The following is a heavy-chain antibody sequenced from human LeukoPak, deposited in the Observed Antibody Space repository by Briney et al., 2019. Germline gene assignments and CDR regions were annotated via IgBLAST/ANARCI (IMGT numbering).Heavy chain of an antibody. Sequence: GGSLRLSCAASGFTFSSFWLSWVRQAPGKGLEWVSSISSSSSYIYYADSVKGRFTISRDNAKNSLYLQMNSLRAEDTAVYYCARDFRYYYDSSGYRGYFDYWGQGTLVTVSS. CDR1: GFTFSSFW. CDR2: ISSSSSYI. J-gene: IGHJ4*02. D-gene: IGHD3-22*01. V-gene: IGHV3-21*01. CDR3: ARDFRYYYDSSGYRGYFDY.